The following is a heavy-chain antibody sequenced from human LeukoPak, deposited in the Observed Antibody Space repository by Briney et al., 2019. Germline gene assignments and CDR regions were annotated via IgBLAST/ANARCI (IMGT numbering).Heavy chain of an antibody. CDR3: ARDRGYSYGFGY. D-gene: IGHD5-18*01. CDR2: MNPNSGNT. CDR1: GHTFTSYD. Sequence: ASVKVSCKASGHTFTSYDINWVRQATGQGLEWMGWMNPNSGNTGYAQKFQGRVTMTRNTSISTAYMELSSLRSEDTAVYYCARDRGYSYGFGYWGQGTLVTVSS. J-gene: IGHJ4*02. V-gene: IGHV1-8*01.